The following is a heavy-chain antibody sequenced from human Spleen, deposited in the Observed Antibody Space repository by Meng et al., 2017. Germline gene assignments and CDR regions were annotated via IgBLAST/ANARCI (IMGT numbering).Heavy chain of an antibody. CDR3: ARDYGSGSYDY. J-gene: IGHJ4*02. CDR2: ISYDGDNK. CDR1: GFTFSSYS. V-gene: IGHV3-30*03. Sequence: QVQLVESGGGVVQLGRSPRLSCAASGFTFSSYSMHWGRQAPGKGLEXXAVISYDGDNKYYGDSXKGRFTXSRDNSXNTLYLLXNSLRVEDTAVYXCARDYGSGSYDYWGQGTLVTVSS. D-gene: IGHD3-10*01.